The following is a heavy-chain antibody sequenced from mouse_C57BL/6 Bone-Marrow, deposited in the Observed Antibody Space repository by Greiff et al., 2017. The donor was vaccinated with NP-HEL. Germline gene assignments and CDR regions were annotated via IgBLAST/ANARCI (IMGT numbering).Heavy chain of an antibody. V-gene: IGHV5-6*01. D-gene: IGHD1-1*01. CDR1: GFTFSSYG. J-gene: IGHJ3*01. CDR3: ARRDGSSVFAY. Sequence: EVQGVESGGDLVKPGGSLKLSCAASGFTFSSYGMSWVRQTPDKRLEWVATISSGGSYTYYPDSVKGRFTISRDNAKNTLYLQMSSPKSEDTAMYYCARRDGSSVFAYWGQGTLVTVSA. CDR2: ISSGGSYT.